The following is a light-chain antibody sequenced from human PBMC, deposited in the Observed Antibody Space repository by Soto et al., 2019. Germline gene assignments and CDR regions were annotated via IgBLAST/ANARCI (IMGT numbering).Light chain of an antibody. CDR1: QSIGTW. Sequence: DIQMTQSPSTLSASVGYRVTITCRASQSIGTWLAWYQQKPGKAPKLLIYDASSVESGVPSRFSGSGSGTDFTLTISSLQPEDFATYYCQQSYSTPLTFGGGTTVDI. V-gene: IGKV1-39*01. CDR3: QQSYSTPLT. J-gene: IGKJ4*01. CDR2: DAS.